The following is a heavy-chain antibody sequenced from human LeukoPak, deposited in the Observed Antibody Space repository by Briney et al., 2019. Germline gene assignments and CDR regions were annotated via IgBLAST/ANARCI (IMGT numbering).Heavy chain of an antibody. D-gene: IGHD6-19*01. CDR2: ITYSGST. J-gene: IGHJ4*02. V-gene: IGHV4-61*08. Sequence: SETLSLTCAVSGGSISSGGYFWSWVRQPPGKGLEWIGFITYSGSTDHNPSLKSRVTISVDASKNQFSLKLTSVTAADTAVYYCVRHTTSGWYQVVYWGQGTLVTVSS. CDR3: VRHTTSGWYQVVY. CDR1: GGSISSGGYF.